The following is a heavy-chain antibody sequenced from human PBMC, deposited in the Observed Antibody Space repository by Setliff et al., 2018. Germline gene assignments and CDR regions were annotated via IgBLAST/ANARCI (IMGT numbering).Heavy chain of an antibody. Sequence: ASVKVSCKTSGYTFISYGLSWMRQAPGQGLEWMGWISGYNGNTEYAQNLQGRVTMTMDTSTSTVYMELRSLRSDDTAVYFCARDPTNHFWSAYWPFWGQGTLVTVSS. D-gene: IGHD3-3*02. V-gene: IGHV1-18*01. CDR3: ARDPTNHFWSAYWPF. CDR2: ISGYNGNT. J-gene: IGHJ4*02. CDR1: GYTFISYG.